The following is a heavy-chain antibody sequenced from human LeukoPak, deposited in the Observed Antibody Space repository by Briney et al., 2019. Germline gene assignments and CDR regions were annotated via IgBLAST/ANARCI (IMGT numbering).Heavy chain of an antibody. CDR1: GYTFTGYY. D-gene: IGHD3-10*01. CDR3: ARLNYYGSGSKYNWFDP. CDR2: ISAYNGNT. J-gene: IGHJ5*02. V-gene: IGHV1-18*04. Sequence: ASVKVSCKASGYTFTGYYMHWVRQAPGQGLEWMGWISAYNGNTNYAQKLQGRVTMTTDTSTSTAYMELRSLRSDDTAVYYCARLNYYGSGSKYNWFDPWGQGTLVTVSS.